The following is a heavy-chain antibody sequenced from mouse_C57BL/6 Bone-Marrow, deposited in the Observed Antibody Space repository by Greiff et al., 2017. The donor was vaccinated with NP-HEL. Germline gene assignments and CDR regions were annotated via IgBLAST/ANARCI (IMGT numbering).Heavy chain of an antibody. D-gene: IGHD1-1*01. CDR3: ARAPIYYYGSSSPY. CDR1: GYSITSGYY. V-gene: IGHV3-6*01. Sequence: EVKVEESGPGLVKPSQSLSLTCSVTGYSITSGYYWNWIRQFPGNKLEWMGYISYDGSNNYNPSLKNRISITRDTSKNQFFLKLNSVTTEDTATYYCARAPIYYYGSSSPYWGQGTLVTVSA. CDR2: ISYDGSN. J-gene: IGHJ3*01.